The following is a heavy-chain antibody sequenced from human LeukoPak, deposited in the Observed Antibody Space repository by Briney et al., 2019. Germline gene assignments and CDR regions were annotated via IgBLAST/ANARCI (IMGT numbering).Heavy chain of an antibody. Sequence: PSETLSLTCAVSGGSISSSNYYWGWIRQPPGQGLEWVGSINYSGSTYYNPSLKSRVTISVDTSKNQFSLKLRSVTAADTAVFYCARHSYYHVSSGYHYYFDYWGQGTLVTVSS. V-gene: IGHV4-39*01. CDR3: ARHSYYHVSSGYHYYFDY. J-gene: IGHJ4*02. CDR1: GGSISSSNYY. CDR2: INYSGST. D-gene: IGHD3-22*01.